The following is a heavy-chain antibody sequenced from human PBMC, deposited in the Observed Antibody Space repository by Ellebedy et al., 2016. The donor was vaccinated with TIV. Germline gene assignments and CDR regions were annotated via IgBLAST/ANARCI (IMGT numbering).Heavy chain of an antibody. Sequence: AASVKVSCKASGYTLTTYFMNWVRQAPGQGLAWMGIINPRSGSTNYAQKFQGRVAMTSDTSTSTVYMDLSSLRSEDTAVYYCGSAHYFDGSCNDWGQGTLVTVSS. D-gene: IGHD2-15*01. V-gene: IGHV1-46*01. CDR1: GYTLTTYF. CDR2: INPRSGST. J-gene: IGHJ4*02. CDR3: GSAHYFDGSCND.